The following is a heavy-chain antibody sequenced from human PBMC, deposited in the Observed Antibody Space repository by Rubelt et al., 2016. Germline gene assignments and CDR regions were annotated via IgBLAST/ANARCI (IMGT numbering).Heavy chain of an antibody. D-gene: IGHD2-15*01. CDR3: ARVPFLGYCSGGSCLVFY. J-gene: IGHJ4*02. V-gene: IGHV4-4*02. CDR2: IYHSGST. Sequence: VRRPPGKGLEWIGEIYHSGSTNYNPSLKSRVTISVDKSKNQFSLKLSSVTAADTAVYYCARVPFLGYCSGGSCLVFYWGQGTLVTVSS.